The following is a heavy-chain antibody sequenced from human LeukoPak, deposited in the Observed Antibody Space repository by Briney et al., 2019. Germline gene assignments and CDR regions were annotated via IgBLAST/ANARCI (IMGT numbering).Heavy chain of an antibody. Sequence: PGGSLRLSCAASGFTFSSYSMNWVRQAPGKGLEWVSYTSSSSSTIYYADSVKGRFTVSRDNAKNSLYLQMNSLRAEDTAIYYCARGLHSRLYDTSVYYPYWGQGTLVTVSS. J-gene: IGHJ4*02. V-gene: IGHV3-48*01. CDR1: GFTFSSYS. CDR2: TSSSSSTI. CDR3: ARGLHSRLYDTSVYYPY. D-gene: IGHD3-22*01.